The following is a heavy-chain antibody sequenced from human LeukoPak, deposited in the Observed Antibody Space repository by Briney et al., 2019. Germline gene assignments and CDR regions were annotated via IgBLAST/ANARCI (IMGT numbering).Heavy chain of an antibody. CDR2: IYPGDSDT. J-gene: IGHJ6*02. CDR1: GYSFTSYW. Sequence: GESLKISCKGSGYSFTSYWIGWVRQLPGKGLEWMGIIYPGDSDTRYSPSFQGQVTISADKSIITAYLQWSSLKASDTAMYYCARQKDSGGSGYYYYYYGMDVWGQGTTVTVSS. CDR3: ARQKDSGGSGYYYYYYGMDV. V-gene: IGHV5-51*01. D-gene: IGHD3-22*01.